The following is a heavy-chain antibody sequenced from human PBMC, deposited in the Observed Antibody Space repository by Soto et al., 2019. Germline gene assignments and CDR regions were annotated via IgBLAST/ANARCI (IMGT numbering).Heavy chain of an antibody. CDR1: GFTFSSYW. Sequence: PGGSLRLSCAASGFTFSSYWMSWVRQAPGKGLECLAVIAYDGSSAFYRDSVKGRFTISRDNSKNTLYLHMNSLRSEDTGVYYCARPDREDILVGAGAPPGEYGIDIWGPETTLTVSS. V-gene: IGHV3-30*03. J-gene: IGHJ6*02. D-gene: IGHD2-15*01. CDR3: ARPDREDILVGAGAPPGEYGIDI. CDR2: IAYDGSSA.